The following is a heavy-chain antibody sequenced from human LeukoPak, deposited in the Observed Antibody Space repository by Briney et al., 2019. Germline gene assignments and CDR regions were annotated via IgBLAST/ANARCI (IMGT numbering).Heavy chain of an antibody. D-gene: IGHD3-10*01. CDR1: GGSISSGSYH. V-gene: IGHV4-61*02. CDR3: AARGYYYYMDV. CDR2: IYTSGST. J-gene: IGHJ6*03. Sequence: PSETLSLTCTVSGGSISSGSYHWSWIRQPAGKGLEWIGRIYTSGSTNYNPSLKSRVTISVDTSKNQFSLKLSSVTAADTAVYYCAARGYYYYMDVWGKGTTVAVSS.